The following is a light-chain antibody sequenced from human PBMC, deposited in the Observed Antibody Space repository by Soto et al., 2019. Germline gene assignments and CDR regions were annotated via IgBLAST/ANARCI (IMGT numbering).Light chain of an antibody. Sequence: DIQMTQSPSSLSASVGDRVTITCRASQSISSYLNWYQQKPGKAPKLLIYAASSLQSGVPSRFSGSGSGTDFTLTISSLQPEDFAVYFCQHYGSSPPVTFGQGTRLELK. J-gene: IGKJ5*01. CDR1: QSISSY. CDR3: QHYGSSPPVT. CDR2: AAS. V-gene: IGKV1-39*01.